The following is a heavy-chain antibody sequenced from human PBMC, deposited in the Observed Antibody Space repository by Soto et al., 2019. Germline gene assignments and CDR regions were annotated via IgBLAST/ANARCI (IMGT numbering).Heavy chain of an antibody. Sequence: GSLRLSCAASGFTFSSYSMNWVRQAPGKGLEWVSSISSSSSYIYYADSVKGRFTISRDNAKNSLYLQMNSLRAEDTAVYYCARSLAVPAATKFDYWGQGTLVTVSS. CDR3: ARSLAVPAATKFDY. V-gene: IGHV3-21*01. CDR1: GFTFSSYS. D-gene: IGHD2-2*01. CDR2: ISSSSSYI. J-gene: IGHJ4*02.